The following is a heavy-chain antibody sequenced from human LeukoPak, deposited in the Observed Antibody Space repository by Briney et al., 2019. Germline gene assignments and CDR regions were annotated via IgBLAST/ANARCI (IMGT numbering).Heavy chain of an antibody. D-gene: IGHD6-13*01. V-gene: IGHV4-39*07. CDR3: ARDQGYQPTRDY. CDR1: GGSISISNYY. J-gene: IGHJ4*02. CDR2: IFYSGSA. Sequence: PSETLSLTCTVSGGSISISNYYWGWIRQPPGEGLEWIGSIFYSGSADYTPSLRSRATISVDTSGNQFSLRLKSVTAADTAVYYCARDQGYQPTRDYWGQGTLVTVSS.